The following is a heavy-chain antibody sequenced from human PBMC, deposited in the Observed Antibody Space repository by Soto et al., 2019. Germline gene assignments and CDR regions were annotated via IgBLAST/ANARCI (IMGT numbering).Heavy chain of an antibody. CDR3: ALTNYYGSGDFDY. J-gene: IGHJ4*02. CDR1: GGTFSSYA. Sequence: SVKVSCKASGGTFSSYAISWVRQAPGQGLEWMGGIIPIFGTANYAQKFQGRVTITADESTSTAYMELSSLRSEDTAVYYCALTNYYGSGDFDYWGQGTLVTVSS. V-gene: IGHV1-69*13. CDR2: IIPIFGTA. D-gene: IGHD3-10*01.